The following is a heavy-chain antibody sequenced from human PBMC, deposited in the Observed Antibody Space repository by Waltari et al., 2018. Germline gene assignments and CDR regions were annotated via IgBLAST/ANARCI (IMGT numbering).Heavy chain of an antibody. D-gene: IGHD6-6*01. CDR1: AFTFSSYA. V-gene: IGHV3-23*01. Sequence: EVQLLESGGGLVQPGGSLRLSCAASAFTFSSYAMSWVRQAPGKGLEGVSAISGRGGSTYYADAVKGRFTISRDNSKNTLYLQMNSLRAEDTAVFYCAKQVSSTAARGGYYFDYWGQGTLVTVSS. CDR3: AKQVSSTAARGGYYFDY. J-gene: IGHJ4*02. CDR2: ISGRGGST.